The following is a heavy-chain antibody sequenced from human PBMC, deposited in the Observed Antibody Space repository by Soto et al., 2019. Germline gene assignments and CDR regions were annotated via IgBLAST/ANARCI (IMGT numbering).Heavy chain of an antibody. CDR3: ARGASTVYYYYYGMDV. CDR2: INHSGST. J-gene: IGHJ6*02. CDR1: GGSFSGYY. D-gene: IGHD4-4*01. V-gene: IGHV4-34*01. Sequence: QVQLQQWGAGLLKPSETLSLTCAVYGGSFSGYYWSWIRQPPGKGLEWIGEINHSGSTNYNPSLKSRVTISVDPSKNQFSLKLSSVTAADTAVYYCARGASTVYYYYYGMDVWGQGTTVTVSS.